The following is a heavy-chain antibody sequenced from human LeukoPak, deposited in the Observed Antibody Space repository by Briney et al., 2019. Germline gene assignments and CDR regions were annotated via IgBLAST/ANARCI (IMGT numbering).Heavy chain of an antibody. CDR2: ISGSAITI. CDR3: ARGSYGGDHPSHGRAFDI. D-gene: IGHD4-23*01. CDR1: GFTFNSYE. J-gene: IGHJ3*02. V-gene: IGHV3-48*03. Sequence: GGSLRLSCAASGFTFNSYEINWVRQAPGKGLEWISYISGSAITIYYADSVTGRFTISRDNAKNSLYLQMNSLRAEDTAVYYCARGSYGGDHPSHGRAFDIRGQGTMVTVSS.